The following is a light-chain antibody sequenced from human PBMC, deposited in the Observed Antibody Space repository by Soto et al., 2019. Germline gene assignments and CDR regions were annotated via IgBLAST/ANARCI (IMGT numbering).Light chain of an antibody. J-gene: IGKJ2*01. CDR1: QSFSSY. CDR2: DTS. V-gene: IGKV3-11*01. Sequence: EIVLTQSPATLSWSPGERATLSCRASQSFSSYLAWYQPKPGQAPSLLIYDTSNRATGTPARFSGSGSGTYDTLMISCLEPEDFAVYYCQQRSNWAPSFGQGTKLEIK. CDR3: QQRSNWAPS.